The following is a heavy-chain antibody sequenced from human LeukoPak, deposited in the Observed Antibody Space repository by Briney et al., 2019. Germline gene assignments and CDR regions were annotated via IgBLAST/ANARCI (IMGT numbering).Heavy chain of an antibody. V-gene: IGHV3-48*02. Sequence: GGSLRLSCAASGFTFSYYSMNWVRQAPGKGLEWISYSNTDGTISYAYSVKGRFTISRDNAENSLYLQMNSLRDEDTAVYFCVRDRDYAFDFWGQGTMVTVSS. J-gene: IGHJ3*01. CDR1: GFTFSYYS. CDR2: SNTDGTI. CDR3: VRDRDYAFDF.